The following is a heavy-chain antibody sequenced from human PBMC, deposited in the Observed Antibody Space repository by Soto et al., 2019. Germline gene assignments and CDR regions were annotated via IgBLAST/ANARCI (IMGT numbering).Heavy chain of an antibody. D-gene: IGHD5-12*01. CDR3: ASHAIVATIAPHFDY. J-gene: IGHJ4*02. CDR1: GYTFTSYG. CDR2: ISAYNGNT. Sequence: ASVKVSCKASGYTFTSYGISWVRQAPGQGLEWMGWISAYNGNTNYAQKLQGRVTMTTDTSTSTAYMELRSLRSDDTAVYYCASHAIVATIAPHFDYWGQGTLVTVSS. V-gene: IGHV1-18*04.